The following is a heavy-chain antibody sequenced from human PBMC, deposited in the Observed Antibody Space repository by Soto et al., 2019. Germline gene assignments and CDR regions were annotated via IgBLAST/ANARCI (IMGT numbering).Heavy chain of an antibody. V-gene: IGHV3-73*02. Sequence: EVQLVESGGGLVQPGGSLKLSCAAAGLSFNDSALHWVRQVSGKGLEWVGRIRSKANSYATIYAASVKGRFTKSRDDSKNTAYLQMNSLKIEDTAVYYCSRKLDGAADRPSHFYGMDVWGHGTTVTVSS. J-gene: IGHJ6*02. CDR1: GLSFNDSA. CDR3: SRKLDGAADRPSHFYGMDV. CDR2: IRSKANSYAT. D-gene: IGHD6-13*01.